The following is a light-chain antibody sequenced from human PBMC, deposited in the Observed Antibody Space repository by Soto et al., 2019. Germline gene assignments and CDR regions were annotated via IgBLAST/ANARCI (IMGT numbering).Light chain of an antibody. Sequence: LTQPASVSGSPGQSITISCTGTSSDVGGYNYVSWYQQHPGKAPKLMIYEVSNRPSGVSNRFSGSKSGNTASLTISGLQAEEEADYYCSSYTSSSTPYVFGHGIKVTV. CDR3: SSYTSSSTPYV. V-gene: IGLV2-14*01. CDR2: EVS. J-gene: IGLJ1*01. CDR1: SSDVGGYNY.